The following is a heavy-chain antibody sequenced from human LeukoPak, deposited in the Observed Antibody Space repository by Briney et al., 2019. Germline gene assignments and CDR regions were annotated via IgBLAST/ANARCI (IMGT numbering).Heavy chain of an antibody. Sequence: GGSLRLSCTASGFSLSNYWMNWVRQAPGKVLEWVSAISGSGGSTYYADSVKGRFTISRDNSNNTLYLQMNSLRAEDTAVYYCAKPSERVYSSSWYYFDYWGQGTLVTVSS. D-gene: IGHD6-13*01. CDR2: ISGSGGST. CDR1: GFSLSNYW. V-gene: IGHV3-23*01. J-gene: IGHJ4*02. CDR3: AKPSERVYSSSWYYFDY.